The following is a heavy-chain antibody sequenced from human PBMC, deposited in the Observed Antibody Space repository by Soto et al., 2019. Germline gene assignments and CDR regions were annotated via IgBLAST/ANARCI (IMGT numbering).Heavy chain of an antibody. Sequence: HPGGSLRLSCAASGFTFSSYAMHWVRQAPGKGLEWVAVISYDGSNKYYADSVKGRFTISRDNSKNTLYLQMNSLRAEDTAVYYCARLGSYGPITTPSSWGQGTLVTVSS. J-gene: IGHJ4*02. CDR2: ISYDGSNK. D-gene: IGHD1-26*01. V-gene: IGHV3-30-3*01. CDR1: GFTFSSYA. CDR3: ARLGSYGPITTPSS.